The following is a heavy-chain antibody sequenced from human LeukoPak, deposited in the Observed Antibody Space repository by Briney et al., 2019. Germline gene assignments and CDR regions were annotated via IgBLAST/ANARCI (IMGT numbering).Heavy chain of an antibody. D-gene: IGHD2/OR15-2a*01. V-gene: IGHV3-7*04. CDR2: IKQDGSEK. CDR3: ARVLRSADASDI. CDR1: GFTFSIYY. Sequence: GGSLRLSCAASGFTFSIYYMSWVRQAPGKGLEWVANIKQDGSEKYYVDSVKGRFTISRDNAEKSLHLQMNSLRAEDTAVYYCARVLRSADASDIWGQGTMVTVSS. J-gene: IGHJ3*02.